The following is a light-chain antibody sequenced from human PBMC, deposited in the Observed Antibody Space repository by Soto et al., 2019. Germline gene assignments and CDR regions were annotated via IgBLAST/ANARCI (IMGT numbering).Light chain of an antibody. J-gene: IGLJ7*01. CDR2: GNS. CDR1: SSNIGAGYD. V-gene: IGLV1-40*01. Sequence: QSVLTQPPSVSGAPGQRVTISCTGSSSNIGAGYDVHWYQQLPGTAPKLLIYGNSNRPSGVPDRYSGSKSGTSASPAITGLQAEDEADYYCQSYDSSLSDAVFGGGTQLTVL. CDR3: QSYDSSLSDAV.